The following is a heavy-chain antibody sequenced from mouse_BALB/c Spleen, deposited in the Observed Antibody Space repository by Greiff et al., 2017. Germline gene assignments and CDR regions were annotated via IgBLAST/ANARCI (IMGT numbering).Heavy chain of an antibody. Sequence: EVKLVESGPELEKPGASVKISCKASGYSFTGYNMNWVKQSNGKSLEWIGNIDPYYGGTSYNQKFKGKATLTVDKSSSTAYMQLKSLTSEDSAVYYCARGDSPDAWFAYWGQGTLVTVSA. D-gene: IGHD3-2*01. CDR1: GYSFTGYN. CDR2: IDPYYGGT. J-gene: IGHJ3*01. V-gene: IGHV1-39*01. CDR3: ARGDSPDAWFAY.